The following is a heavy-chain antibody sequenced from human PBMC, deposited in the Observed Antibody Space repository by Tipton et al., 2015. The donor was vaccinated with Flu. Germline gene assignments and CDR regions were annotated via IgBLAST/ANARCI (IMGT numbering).Heavy chain of an antibody. V-gene: IGHV4-4*07. CDR2: IYTCGST. CDR1: GGSFSSYY. J-gene: IGHJ2*01. CDR3: ARDAPPHSPYDFWSGYSYQGYFDL. Sequence: LRLSCAVYGGSFSSYYWSWIRQPAGKGLEWIGRIYTCGSTNYNPSLKSRVTMSVDTSKNQFSLKLSSVTAADTAVYYCARDAPPHSPYDFWSGYSYQGYFDLWGRGTLVTVSS. D-gene: IGHD3-3*01.